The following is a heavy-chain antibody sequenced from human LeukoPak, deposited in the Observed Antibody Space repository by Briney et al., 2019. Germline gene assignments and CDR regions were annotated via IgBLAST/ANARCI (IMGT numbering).Heavy chain of an antibody. CDR3: ARAGPRRHGYNSDY. D-gene: IGHD5-24*01. J-gene: IGHJ4*02. Sequence: QPGGSLRLSCAASGCPFTSYSMNWLRQARGRGLEWVSSFRFTGSYRYYADSVKGRLTIARDDAKNLQSLQMISLRVEDTAVYHCARAGPRRHGYNSDYWGQGTLVTVSS. V-gene: IGHV3-21*01. CDR2: FRFTGSYR. CDR1: GCPFTSYS.